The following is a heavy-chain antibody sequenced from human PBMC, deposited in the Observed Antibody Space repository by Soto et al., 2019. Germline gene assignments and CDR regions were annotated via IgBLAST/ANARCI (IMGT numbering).Heavy chain of an antibody. Sequence: QVHLQESGPGLVKPSQTLSLTCTVSGASLSSNGYSWTWIRQFPGKGLEWIGYIFRSGSTNYNPSLKGRVTISSDIPDNQFSLKLDSVTAADSAVYYCGREELTGAFTWGQGTLVTVSS. J-gene: IGHJ5*02. D-gene: IGHD2-8*02. V-gene: IGHV4-31*03. CDR1: GASLSSNGYS. CDR2: IFRSGST. CDR3: GREELTGAFT.